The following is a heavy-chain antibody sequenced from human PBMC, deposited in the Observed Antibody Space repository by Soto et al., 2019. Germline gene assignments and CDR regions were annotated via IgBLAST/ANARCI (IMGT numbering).Heavy chain of an antibody. J-gene: IGHJ4*02. Sequence: SETLSLTCTVSGGSISSYYWSWIRQPPGRGLEWIGYIYYSGSTNYNPSLKSRVTISVDTSKNQFSLKLSSVTAADTAVYYCARGHSYGIFFDYCGQGTLVTVSS. CDR1: GGSISSYY. V-gene: IGHV4-59*01. CDR2: IYYSGST. D-gene: IGHD5-18*01. CDR3: ARGHSYGIFFDY.